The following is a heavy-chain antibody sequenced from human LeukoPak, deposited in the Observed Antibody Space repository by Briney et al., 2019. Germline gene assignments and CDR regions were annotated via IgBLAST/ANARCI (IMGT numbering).Heavy chain of an antibody. CDR3: AKPTLYGSSWYFFDY. V-gene: IGHV3-11*04. D-gene: IGHD6-13*01. CDR1: GFTFSDYY. Sequence: GGSLRLSCAASGFTFSDYYMSWIRQAPGKGLEWVSYISSSGSTIYYADSVKGRFTISRDNAKSSLYLQMNSLRAEDTAVYCCAKPTLYGSSWYFFDYWGQGTLVTVSS. J-gene: IGHJ4*02. CDR2: ISSSGSTI.